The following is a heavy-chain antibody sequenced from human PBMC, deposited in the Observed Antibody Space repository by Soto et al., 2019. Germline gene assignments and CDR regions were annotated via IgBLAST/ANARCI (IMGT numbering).Heavy chain of an antibody. V-gene: IGHV4-59*08. J-gene: IGHJ4*02. CDR2: IYYSGST. Sequence: SETLSLTCTVSGGSISSYYWSWIRQPPGKGLEWIGYIYYSGSTNYNPSLKSRVTISVDTSKNQFSLKLSSVTAADTAVYYCARAGSYDFWSGYYEKGNLFDYWGQGTLVTVSS. CDR1: GGSISSYY. D-gene: IGHD3-3*01. CDR3: ARAGSYDFWSGYYEKGNLFDY.